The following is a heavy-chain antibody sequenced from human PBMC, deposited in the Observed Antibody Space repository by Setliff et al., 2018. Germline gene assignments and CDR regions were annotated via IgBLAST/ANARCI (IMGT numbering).Heavy chain of an antibody. D-gene: IGHD3-10*01. V-gene: IGHV3-23*01. CDR2: INVGGTNT. CDR3: RLWFGELLRDY. CDR1: GFTFSSFA. J-gene: IGHJ4*02. Sequence: GGSLRLSCAASGFTFSSFAMSWVRQAPGKRLEWVSIINVGGTNTYYADSVKGRFTISRGNSKNTLYLQMSSLRTEDTAVYYCRLWFGELLRDYWGQGTLVTVSS.